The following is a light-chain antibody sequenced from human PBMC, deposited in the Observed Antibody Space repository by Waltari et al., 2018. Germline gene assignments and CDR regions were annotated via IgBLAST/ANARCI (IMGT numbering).Light chain of an antibody. J-gene: IGLJ2*01. CDR2: LKSDGSN. CDR3: QTWATGIRV. Sequence: QLVLTQSPSASASLGASVKLTCTLSSGHSSHAIAWHQQQPEKGPRYLMRLKSDGSNTKGDGIPDRFSGSSSGAESYLTISSLQSEDEADYYCQTWATGIRVFGGGTKLTVL. CDR1: SGHSSHA. V-gene: IGLV4-69*01.